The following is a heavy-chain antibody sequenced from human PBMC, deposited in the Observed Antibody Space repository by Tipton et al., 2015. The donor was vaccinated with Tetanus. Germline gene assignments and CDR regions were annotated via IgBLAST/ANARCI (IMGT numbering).Heavy chain of an antibody. CDR3: ARDRGDYIYYGMDV. V-gene: IGHV1-2*02. J-gene: IGHJ6*02. CDR2: IDPNSGGT. Sequence: QLVQSGAEVKKPGASVKVSCKASGYTFTGYYIYWVRQAPGQGLEWMGWIDPNSGGTVYAQKFQDRVPMTRDTSISTAYMELRSLRSDDTAVYYCARDRGDYIYYGMDVWGPGTTVTVS. D-gene: IGHD3-22*01. CDR1: GYTFTGYY.